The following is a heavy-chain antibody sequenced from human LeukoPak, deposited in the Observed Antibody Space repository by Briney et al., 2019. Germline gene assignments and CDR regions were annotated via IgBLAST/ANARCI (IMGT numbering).Heavy chain of an antibody. CDR2: IYPGDSDT. V-gene: IGHV5-51*01. D-gene: IGHD6-13*01. CDR3: VRNWQQLGVSNWFDP. J-gene: IGHJ5*02. Sequence: GESLKISCKGSGYSFTSYRIGWVRQMPGKGLEWMGIIYPGDSDTTYSPSFQGQVTISADKSINTAYLQWNSLKASDTAMYYCVRNWQQLGVSNWFDPWGQGTLVTVSS. CDR1: GYSFTSYR.